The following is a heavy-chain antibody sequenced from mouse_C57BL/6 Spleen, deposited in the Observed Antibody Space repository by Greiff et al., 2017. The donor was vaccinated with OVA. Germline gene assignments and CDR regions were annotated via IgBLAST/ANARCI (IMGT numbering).Heavy chain of an antibody. CDR1: GFSLTSYG. CDR3: ARNEVTTALDY. CDR2: IWSGGGT. J-gene: IGHJ2*01. D-gene: IGHD1-2*01. V-gene: IGHV2-2*01. Sequence: QVQLKESGPGLVQPSQSLSITCTASGFSLTSYGVHWVRQSPGKGLEWLGVIWSGGGTDYNAASISRLRISKDNAKSQGFIKMNSLQADYAAIYYCARNEVTTALDYWGQGTTLTVSS.